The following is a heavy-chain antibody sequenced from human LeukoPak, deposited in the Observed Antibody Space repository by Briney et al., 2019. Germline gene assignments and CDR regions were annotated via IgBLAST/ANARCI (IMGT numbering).Heavy chain of an antibody. CDR2: IYPGDSDT. D-gene: IGHD3-10*01. V-gene: IGHV5-51*01. J-gene: IGHJ4*02. CDR3: ARGENYYFDY. Sequence: GESLKISCKISGYKLTNNWIGWVRQMPGKGLEWMGIIYPGDSDTRYSPSFQGQVTISADKSISTAYLQWSSLKASDTAMYYCARGENYYFDYWGQGTLVTVSS. CDR1: GYKLTNNW.